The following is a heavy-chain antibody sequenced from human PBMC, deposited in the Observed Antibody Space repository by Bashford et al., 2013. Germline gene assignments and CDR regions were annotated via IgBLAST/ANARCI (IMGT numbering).Heavy chain of an antibody. D-gene: IGHD6-13*01. V-gene: IGHV1-3*04. Sequence: PSVKVSCKASGYIFTSNSYTLGAPGPGQRLEWMGWISTDRGDTRYSQNLQDRVTISRDTSATTAYMEVHSLRSEDTAVYYCAKDSGDSTSWYFLHWGQGTLVTVSS. CDR3: AKDSGDSTSWYFLH. CDR1: GYIFTSNS. CDR2: ISTDRGDT. J-gene: IGHJ1*01.